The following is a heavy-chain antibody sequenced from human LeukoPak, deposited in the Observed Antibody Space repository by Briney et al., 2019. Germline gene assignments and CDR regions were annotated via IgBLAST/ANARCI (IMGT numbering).Heavy chain of an antibody. CDR2: IIPTLGIA. CDR1: GGTFSSYT. Sequence: SVKVSCKASGGTFSSYTISWVRQAPGQGLEWMGRIIPTLGIANYAQKFQGRVTITADKSTSTAYMELSSLRSEDTAVYYCARGAEDVDTAMVTGLTFDYWGQGTLVTVSS. CDR3: ARGAEDVDTAMVTGLTFDY. V-gene: IGHV1-69*02. J-gene: IGHJ4*02. D-gene: IGHD5-18*01.